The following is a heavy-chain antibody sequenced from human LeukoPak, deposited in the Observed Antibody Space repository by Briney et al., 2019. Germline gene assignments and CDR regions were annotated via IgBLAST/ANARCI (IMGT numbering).Heavy chain of an antibody. Sequence: PGGSLRLSCVASGFTFGIYEMNWVRQAPGKGLEWLSYIGSSDSTTHYTDSVKGRFTISRDNSKNTLYLQMNSLRAEDTAVYYCAKVREYYYYYMDVWGKGTTVTISS. J-gene: IGHJ6*03. CDR1: GFTFGIYE. V-gene: IGHV3-48*03. CDR2: IGSSDSTT. CDR3: AKVREYYYYYMDV.